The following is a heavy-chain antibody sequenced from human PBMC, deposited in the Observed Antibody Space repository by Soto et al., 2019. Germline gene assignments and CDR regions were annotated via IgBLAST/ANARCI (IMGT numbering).Heavy chain of an antibody. J-gene: IGHJ6*03. CDR1: GGSISSYY. D-gene: IGHD6-6*01. CDR3: ARLGSSSPYYYYMDV. CDR2: IYYSGST. Sequence: SETLSLTCTVSGGSISSYYWSWIRQPPGKGLEWIGYIYYSGSTNYNPSLKSRVTISVDTSKNQFSLKLSSVTAADTAVYYCARLGSSSPYYYYMDVRGKGTTVTAP. V-gene: IGHV4-59*08.